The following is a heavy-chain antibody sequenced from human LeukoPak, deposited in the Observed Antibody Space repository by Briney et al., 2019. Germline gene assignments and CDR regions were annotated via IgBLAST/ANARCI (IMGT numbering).Heavy chain of an antibody. CDR3: AREPYYYDSTGFDY. CDR2: ISAYNGNT. D-gene: IGHD3-22*01. J-gene: IGHJ4*02. Sequence: ASVKVSCKASGYTCTSYGISWVRQAPGQGLEWMGWISAYNGNTNYAQKLQGRVTMTTDTSTSTAYMELRSLRSDDTAVYYCAREPYYYDSTGFDYWGQGTLVTVSS. V-gene: IGHV1-18*01. CDR1: GYTCTSYG.